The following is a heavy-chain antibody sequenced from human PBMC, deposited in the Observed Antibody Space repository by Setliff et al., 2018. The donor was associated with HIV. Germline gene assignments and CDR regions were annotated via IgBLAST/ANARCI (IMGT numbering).Heavy chain of an antibody. J-gene: IGHJ5*02. V-gene: IGHV1-24*01. CDR3: AVASIVSTARWNH. CDR2: FDPQDGET. D-gene: IGHD1-26*01. Sequence: GASVKVSCKVYGYTLSELSIHWVRQAPGKGLEWMGYFDPQDGETVYAQKFQGRVTLTEDTSTGTAYMELSGLRSEDTAVYYCAVASIVSTARWNHWGRGTLVTVSS. CDR1: GYTLSELS.